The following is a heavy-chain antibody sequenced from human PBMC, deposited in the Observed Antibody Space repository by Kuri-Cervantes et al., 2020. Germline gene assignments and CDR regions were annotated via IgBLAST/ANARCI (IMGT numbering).Heavy chain of an antibody. D-gene: IGHD3-22*01. CDR1: GFSLSNARMG. Sequence: SGPTLVKPTETLTLTCTVSGFSLSNARMGVSWIRQPPGKALEWLAHIFSNDEKSYSTSLKSRLTISKDTSKSQVVLTMTNMDPVDTATYYCARINWYYDSSGRGRGDAFDIWGQGTMVTVSS. V-gene: IGHV2-26*01. CDR2: IFSNDEK. CDR3: ARINWYYDSSGRGRGDAFDI. J-gene: IGHJ3*02.